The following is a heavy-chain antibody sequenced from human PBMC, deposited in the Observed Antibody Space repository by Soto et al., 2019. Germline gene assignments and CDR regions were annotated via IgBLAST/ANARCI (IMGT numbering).Heavy chain of an antibody. CDR3: ARVYGDYVAIDY. V-gene: IGHV4-4*02. CDR2: IYHSGST. CDR1: SGSISSSNW. J-gene: IGHJ4*02. Sequence: SETLSLTCAVSSGSISSSNWWSWVRQPPGKGLEWIGEIYHSGSTNYNPSLKSRVTISVDKSKDQFSLKLSSVTAADTAVYYCARVYGDYVAIDYWGQGTLVTVSS. D-gene: IGHD4-17*01.